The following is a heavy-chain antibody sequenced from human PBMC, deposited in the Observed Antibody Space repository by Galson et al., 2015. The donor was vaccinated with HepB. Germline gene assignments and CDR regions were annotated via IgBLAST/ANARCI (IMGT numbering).Heavy chain of an antibody. CDR1: GFTFSSYW. CDR3: VKGGEYTYGSHFDY. J-gene: IGHJ4*02. Sequence: SLRLCCAASGFTFSSYWMSWVRQAPGKGLEYVSAISSNGGNTYYADSVKGRFTISRDNSKNTLYLEVSSLKPEDTAVYYCVKGGEYTYGSHFDYWGQGTLVTVSS. V-gene: IGHV3-64D*06. CDR2: ISSNGGNT. D-gene: IGHD5-18*01.